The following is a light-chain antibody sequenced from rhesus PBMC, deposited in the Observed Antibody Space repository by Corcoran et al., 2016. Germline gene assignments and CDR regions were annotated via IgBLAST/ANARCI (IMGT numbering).Light chain of an antibody. J-gene: IGKJ4*01. CDR2: EVS. Sequence: DIVMTQTPLSLPVTPGEPASISCRSSQSLLHSGGKTYLYWYLQKPGQSPRLLIYEVSTRASGVPDRFSGSGSGTDFTLKISRVEAEDVGVYYCMQGIQLPLTFGGGTKVEIK. CDR3: MQGIQLPLT. CDR1: QSLLHSGGKTY. V-gene: IGKV2S15*01.